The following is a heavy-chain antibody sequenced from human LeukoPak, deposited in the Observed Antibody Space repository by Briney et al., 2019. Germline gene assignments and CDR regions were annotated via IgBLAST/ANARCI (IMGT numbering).Heavy chain of an antibody. D-gene: IGHD1-26*01. CDR1: GFTFSSYS. CDR3: ARGGNPDYYPQTN. Sequence: NPGGSLRLSCAASGFTFSSYSMNWVRQAPGKGLEWVSYISSSSSTIYYADSVKGRFTTSRDNAKNSLYLQMNSLRAEDTAVYYCARGGNPDYYPQTNWGQGTLVTVSS. J-gene: IGHJ4*02. V-gene: IGHV3-48*04. CDR2: ISSSSSTI.